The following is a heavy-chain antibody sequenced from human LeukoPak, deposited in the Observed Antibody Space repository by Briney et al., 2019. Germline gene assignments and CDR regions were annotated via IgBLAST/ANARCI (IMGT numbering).Heavy chain of an antibody. Sequence: PGGSLRLSCAASGFTVSRNYMSWVRQAPGKGLEWVSVIYSGGSTYYADSVKGRFTISRDNSKNTLYLQMNSLRAEDTAVYYCACYLRFLGHDAFDIWGQGTMVTVSS. CDR3: ACYLRFLGHDAFDI. V-gene: IGHV3-53*05. CDR1: GFTVSRNY. J-gene: IGHJ3*02. CDR2: IYSGGST. D-gene: IGHD3-3*01.